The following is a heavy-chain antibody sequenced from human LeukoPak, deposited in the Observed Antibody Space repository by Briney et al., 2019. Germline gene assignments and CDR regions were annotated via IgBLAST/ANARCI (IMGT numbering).Heavy chain of an antibody. CDR3: ARDEYSSGWPYYYYYGMDV. Sequence: GGSLRLSCAACGFTFSDYYMSWMRQAPGKGLEWVSYSSSSGSTIYYADSVKGRFTISRDNAKNSLYLQMNSLRAEDTAVYYCARDEYSSGWPYYYYYGMDVWGQGTTVTVSS. CDR2: SSSSGSTI. V-gene: IGHV3-11*01. J-gene: IGHJ6*02. CDR1: GFTFSDYY. D-gene: IGHD6-19*01.